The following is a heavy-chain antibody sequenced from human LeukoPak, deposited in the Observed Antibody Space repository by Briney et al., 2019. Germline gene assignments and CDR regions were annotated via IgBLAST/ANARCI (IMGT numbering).Heavy chain of an antibody. CDR3: SAAIFHYYGMDV. CDR1: GYTFTSYY. V-gene: IGHV1-3*01. D-gene: IGHD2-2*01. Sequence: ASVKVSCKASGYTFTSYYMHWVRQAPGQRLEWMGWINAGNGNTKYSQKFQGRVTITRDTSASTAYMELSSLRSEDTAVYYCSAAIFHYYGMDVWGQGTTVTVSS. CDR2: INAGNGNT. J-gene: IGHJ6*02.